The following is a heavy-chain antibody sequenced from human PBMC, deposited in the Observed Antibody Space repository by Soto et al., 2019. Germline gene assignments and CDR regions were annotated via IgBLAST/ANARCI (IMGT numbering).Heavy chain of an antibody. D-gene: IGHD3-3*01. CDR2: IIPIFGTA. V-gene: IGHV1-69*13. CDR3: ARGGVTIFGVVITNYYYYYGMDV. Sequence: ASVKVSCKASGVTFSSYAISWVRQAPGQGLEWMGGIIPIFGTANYAQKFQGRVTITADESTSTAYMELSSLRSEDTAVYYCARGGVTIFGVVITNYYYYYGMDVWG. J-gene: IGHJ6*02. CDR1: GVTFSSYA.